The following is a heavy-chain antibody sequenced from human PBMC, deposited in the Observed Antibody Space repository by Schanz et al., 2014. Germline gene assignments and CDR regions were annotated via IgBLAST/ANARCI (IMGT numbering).Heavy chain of an antibody. Sequence: EAHLVESGGGWVQPGGSLRLSCAASGFTFSDYSMNWVRQAPGKGPEWVSYIRSSSTPIYYADSVKGRFTISRDNAKNSLYLQMNSLRAEDTAVYYCARGGPAYYFDDWGQGTLVTVSS. V-gene: IGHV3-48*01. J-gene: IGHJ4*02. CDR1: GFTFSDYS. CDR3: ARGGPAYYFDD. CDR2: IRSSSTPI.